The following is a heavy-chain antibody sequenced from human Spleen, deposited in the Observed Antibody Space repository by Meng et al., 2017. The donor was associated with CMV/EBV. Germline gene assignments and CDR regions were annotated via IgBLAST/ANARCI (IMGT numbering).Heavy chain of an antibody. V-gene: IGHV3-9*01. D-gene: IGHD3-22*01. J-gene: IGHJ6*02. CDR3: VRQFYYDSSNKGAIFYHGMDV. Sequence: LSLTCAASGFTFDDFAMHWVRQTPGEGLEWVSGFSGNTGFIAYADSVKGRFTISRDNAKKTLSLQMDSLRSDDTAVYYCVRQFYYDSSNKGAIFYHGMDVWGQGTTVTVSS. CDR1: GFTFDDFA. CDR2: FSGNTGFI.